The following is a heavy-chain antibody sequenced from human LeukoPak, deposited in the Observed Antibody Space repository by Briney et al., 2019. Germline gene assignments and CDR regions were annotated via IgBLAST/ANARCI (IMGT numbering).Heavy chain of an antibody. CDR1: GFTFSDYW. CDR3: AREMLAAVAAQS. D-gene: IGHD6-19*01. V-gene: IGHV3-74*01. Sequence: GGSLRLSCAASGFTFSDYWMHWVRQAPGKGLVWVSRISSDGSRVTYADSVKGRFTISRDNAKNSLYLQMNSLRAEDTAVYYCAREMLAAVAAQSWGQGTLVTVSS. CDR2: ISSDGSRV. J-gene: IGHJ5*02.